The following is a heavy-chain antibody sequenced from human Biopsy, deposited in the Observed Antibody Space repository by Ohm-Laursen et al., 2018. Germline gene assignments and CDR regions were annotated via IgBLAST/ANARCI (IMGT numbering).Heavy chain of an antibody. CDR1: GGSLNFYY. V-gene: IGHV4-59*01. CDR3: ARVSRSIYDSTFDSFNI. D-gene: IGHD3-22*01. Sequence: SETLSLTCTVSGGSLNFYYWSLIRQPPGKGLGWISCIHYRGSTNYNPSPKSRVSISIDTSKNQLSLRLNSVTAADTAVYYCARVSRSIYDSTFDSFNIWGPGTMVTVSS. J-gene: IGHJ3*02. CDR2: IHYRGST.